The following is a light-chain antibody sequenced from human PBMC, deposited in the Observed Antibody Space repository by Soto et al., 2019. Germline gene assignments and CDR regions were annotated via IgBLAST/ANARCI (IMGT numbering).Light chain of an antibody. CDR1: QSVSSY. Sequence: EIVLTQSPGTLSLSPGERATLSCRASQSVSSYLAWYQQKPGQAPRLLIYDASNRATGIPTGFSGSGSGKDFTLTISSLEPEDFAVYYCQYRSNWLFTFGPGTKVDIK. V-gene: IGKV3-11*01. CDR3: QYRSNWLFT. CDR2: DAS. J-gene: IGKJ3*01.